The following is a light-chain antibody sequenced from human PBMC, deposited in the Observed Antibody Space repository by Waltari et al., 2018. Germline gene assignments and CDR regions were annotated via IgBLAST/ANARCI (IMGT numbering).Light chain of an antibody. CDR2: GST. Sequence: QSVLTQPPSVFGAPGQRVTISCTGSGSNIGAGYDVHWYQQLPRAAPKLLIYGSTSRPLGVPARFFGSTSGASASLAIIGLQAEDEADYYCQSYDTSLSVVFGGGTKLTVL. V-gene: IGLV1-40*01. CDR1: GSNIGAGYD. CDR3: QSYDTSLSVV. J-gene: IGLJ3*02.